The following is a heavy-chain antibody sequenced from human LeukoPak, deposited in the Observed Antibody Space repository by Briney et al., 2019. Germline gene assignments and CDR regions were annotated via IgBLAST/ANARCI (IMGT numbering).Heavy chain of an antibody. J-gene: IGHJ6*02. CDR2: IYYSGST. CDR3: ARDRTYRGSSTTYFYAMDV. Sequence: TSSETLSLTCTVSGGSISGYYWSWIRQPPGKGLEWIGYIYYSGSTKYNPSLKSRVTISVDTSKNQFSLKLNSVTAADTAIYYCARDRTYRGSSTTYFYAMDVWGQGTTVTVSS. V-gene: IGHV4-59*01. CDR1: GGSISGYY. D-gene: IGHD6-6*01.